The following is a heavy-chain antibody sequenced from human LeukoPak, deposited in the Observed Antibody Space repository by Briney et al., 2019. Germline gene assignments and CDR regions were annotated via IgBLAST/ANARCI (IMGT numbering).Heavy chain of an antibody. CDR2: ISAYNGNT. Sequence: ASVKVSCKASGYTFTSYGISWVRQAPGQGLEWMGWISAYNGNTNYAQKLQGRVTMTTDTSTSTAYMELRSLRSDDTAVYYCARDPLGRRMVRGAQGGFDIWGQGTMVTVSS. CDR1: GYTFTSYG. V-gene: IGHV1-18*01. J-gene: IGHJ3*02. D-gene: IGHD3-10*01. CDR3: ARDPLGRRMVRGAQGGFDI.